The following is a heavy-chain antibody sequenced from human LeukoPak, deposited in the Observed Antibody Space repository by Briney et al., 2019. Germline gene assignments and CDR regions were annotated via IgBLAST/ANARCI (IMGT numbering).Heavy chain of an antibody. Sequence: SVKVSCKASGGTFSSYAISWVRQAPGQGLEWMGGIIPIFGTANYARKFQGRVTITTDESTSTAYMELSSLRSDDTAVYYCARVEVADLPSYWGQGTLVTVSS. CDR3: ARVEVADLPSY. CDR1: GGTFSSYA. CDR2: IIPIFGTA. D-gene: IGHD5-24*01. J-gene: IGHJ4*02. V-gene: IGHV1-69*05.